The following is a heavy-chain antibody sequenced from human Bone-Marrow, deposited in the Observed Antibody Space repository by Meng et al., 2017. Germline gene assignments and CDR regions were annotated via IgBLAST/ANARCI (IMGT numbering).Heavy chain of an antibody. V-gene: IGHV1-69*06. Sequence: SVKVSCKASGGTFSSYAISWVRQAPGQGLEWMGGIIPIFGTANYAQKFQGRVTITADKSTSTAYMELSSLRSEDTAVYYCARGGIAAAAIDYWGQGTLVTVSS. CDR1: GGTFSSYA. CDR2: IIPIFGTA. J-gene: IGHJ4*02. CDR3: ARGGIAAAAIDY. D-gene: IGHD6-13*01.